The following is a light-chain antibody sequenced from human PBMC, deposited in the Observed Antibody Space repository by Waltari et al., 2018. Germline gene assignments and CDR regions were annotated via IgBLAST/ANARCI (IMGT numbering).Light chain of an antibody. CDR1: NTERKR. V-gene: IGLV3-21*01. Sequence: YVLTQPPSVSVAPGKTATLTCGGENTERKRVNWYQQKAGQAPVLVLFYDTDRPSGIPDRFSGSNSGNTATLTISWVEAGDEADYHCQVWDDTTNSGVFGGGTRLTVL. CDR3: QVWDDTTNSGV. J-gene: IGLJ3*02. CDR2: YDT.